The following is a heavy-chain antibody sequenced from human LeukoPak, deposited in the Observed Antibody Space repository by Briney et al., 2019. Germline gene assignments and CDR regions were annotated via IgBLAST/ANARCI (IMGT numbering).Heavy chain of an antibody. V-gene: IGHV3-33*01. CDR1: GFTFSSYG. D-gene: IGHD3-22*01. J-gene: IGHJ4*02. Sequence: GRSLRLSCAASGFTFSSYGMHWVRRAPGKGLEWVAVIWYDGSNKYYADSVKGRFTISRGNSKNTLYLQMNSLRAEDTAVYYCARDSRDYYDAFDYWGQGILVTVSS. CDR3: ARDSRDYYDAFDY. CDR2: IWYDGSNK.